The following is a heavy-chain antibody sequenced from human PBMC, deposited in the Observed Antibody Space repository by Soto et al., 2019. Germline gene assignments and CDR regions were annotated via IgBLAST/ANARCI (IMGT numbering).Heavy chain of an antibody. J-gene: IGHJ4*02. CDR2: INWNGGTT. V-gene: IGHV3-20*04. Sequence: ETLSLTCTVSGGSISGYYWSWIRQPPGKGLEWVSGINWNGGTTGYADSARGRFIISRDNAKNSLYLQMTSLRVDDTALYYCAREGGLVGTRGFIYWGPGTLVTVSS. D-gene: IGHD1-26*01. CDR1: GGSISGYY. CDR3: AREGGLVGTRGFIY.